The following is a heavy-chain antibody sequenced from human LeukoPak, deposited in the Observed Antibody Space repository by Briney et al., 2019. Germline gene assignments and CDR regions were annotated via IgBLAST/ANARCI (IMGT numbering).Heavy chain of an antibody. Sequence: KPSETLSLTCAVYGGSFSGYYWSWIRQPPGKGLEWIGEIYNSGSTIYNPSLKSRVTISVDTSKNQFSLNLISVTAADTAVYYCVRAYDYWGQGTLVTVSS. J-gene: IGHJ4*02. CDR3: VRAYDY. CDR2: IYNSGST. CDR1: GGSFSGYY. V-gene: IGHV4-34*01.